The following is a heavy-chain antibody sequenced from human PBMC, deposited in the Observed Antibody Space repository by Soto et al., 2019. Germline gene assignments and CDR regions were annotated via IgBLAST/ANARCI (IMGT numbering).Heavy chain of an antibody. D-gene: IGHD3-3*01. J-gene: IGHJ6*02. Sequence: GASVKVSCKASGYTFTDYHMHWVRQAPGQGLEWMGWINPNSGGTNYAQKFKGRVTMTRDTSISTAYMEVRRLRADDTAVYYCARAEEPVLRFPGYGMDVWGQGTTVTVSS. CDR3: ARAEEPVLRFPGYGMDV. CDR2: INPNSGGT. CDR1: GYTFTDYH. V-gene: IGHV1-2*02.